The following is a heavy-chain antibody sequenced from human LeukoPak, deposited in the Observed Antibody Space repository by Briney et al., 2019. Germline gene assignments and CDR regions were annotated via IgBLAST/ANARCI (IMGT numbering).Heavy chain of an antibody. V-gene: IGHV4-39*07. D-gene: IGHD3-22*01. CDR2: IYYSGST. CDR1: GDSISSSSYY. Sequence: PSETLSLTCNVSGDSISSSSYYWSWIRVPPGKGLEWIGSIYYSGSTYYNPSLKSRVTISVDTSKNQFSLKLSSVTAADTAVYYCAREPGYYDSSGYYSGYYYMDVWGKGTTVTISS. CDR3: AREPGYYDSSGYYSGYYYMDV. J-gene: IGHJ6*03.